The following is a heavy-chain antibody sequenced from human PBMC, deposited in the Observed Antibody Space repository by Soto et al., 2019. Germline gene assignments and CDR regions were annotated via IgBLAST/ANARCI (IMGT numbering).Heavy chain of an antibody. CDR1: GFTLRSYA. V-gene: IGHV3-23*01. CDR3: AKAKNDYNWDNRPPFDY. Sequence: LRLSCAASGFTLRSYAMTWIRQAPGKGLEWVSLISANDVGTYYAESVKTRFTISTDQSRNTVYLQMDSLRADDTAIYYCAKAKNDYNWDNRPPFDYWGQGTLVTVSS. J-gene: IGHJ4*02. CDR2: ISANDVGT. D-gene: IGHD1-20*01.